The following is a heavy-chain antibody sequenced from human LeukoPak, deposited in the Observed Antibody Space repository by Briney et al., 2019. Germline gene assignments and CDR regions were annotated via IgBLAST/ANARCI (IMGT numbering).Heavy chain of an antibody. CDR3: QSRFLEWLLDY. V-gene: IGHV4-39*01. CDR1: GGSISSNNYF. J-gene: IGHJ4*02. D-gene: IGHD3-3*01. Sequence: SETLPLTCTVSGGSISSNNYFWGWIRQPPGKGLEWIGSIYDSGSTYYNPSLKSRVTISVDTSKNQFSRKLNSVTAADTAMYYCQSRFLEWLLDYWGQGTLVTVSS. CDR2: IYDSGST.